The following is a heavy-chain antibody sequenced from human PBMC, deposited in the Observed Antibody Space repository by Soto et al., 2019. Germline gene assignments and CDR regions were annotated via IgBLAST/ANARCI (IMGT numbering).Heavy chain of an antibody. CDR2: IYTSGST. CDR3: ARDPGL. Sequence: QLQLQESGSGLVKPSQTLSLTCAVSGGSISSGGYSWSWIRQPPGKGLEWIGYIYTSGSTHYNPTLKSRVTTAVDRSKNQFTLKRSSVTDADTAGYYCARDPGLWGRGTLIPVSS. CDR1: GGSISSGGYS. J-gene: IGHJ2*01. V-gene: IGHV4-30-2*01.